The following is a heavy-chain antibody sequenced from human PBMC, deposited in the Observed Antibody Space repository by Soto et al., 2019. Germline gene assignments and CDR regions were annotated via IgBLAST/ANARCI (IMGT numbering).Heavy chain of an antibody. CDR2: IKSKTDGGTT. CDR1: AFTFSHAW. J-gene: IGHJ4*02. CDR3: ITVPWKVVVAN. Sequence: PGGSLRLSCAASAFTFSHAWMNWVRQAPGKGLKWVGRIKSKTDGGTTDYAAPVKGRFTISRDDSKNTLYLQMNSLNTEDTAVYYCITVPWKVVVANWGQGTLVTVSS. D-gene: IGHD3-22*01. V-gene: IGHV3-15*01.